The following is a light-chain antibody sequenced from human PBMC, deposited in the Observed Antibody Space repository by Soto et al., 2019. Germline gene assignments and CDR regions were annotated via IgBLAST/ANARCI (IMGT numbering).Light chain of an antibody. CDR1: QSISSW. J-gene: IGKJ1*01. Sequence: DIQMTQSPSTLSASVGDRVTITCRASQSISSWLAWYQQKPGKAPKLLIYDASSLESGVLSRFSGSGSGTEFTLTISSLQPDDFATYYCQQYNSYSPVAFGQGTKVDIK. CDR3: QQYNSYSPVA. V-gene: IGKV1-5*01. CDR2: DAS.